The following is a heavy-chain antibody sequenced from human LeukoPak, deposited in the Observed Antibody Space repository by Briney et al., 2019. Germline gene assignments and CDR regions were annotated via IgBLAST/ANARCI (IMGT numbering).Heavy chain of an antibody. J-gene: IGHJ4*02. V-gene: IGHV3-30*01. CDR3: ARGDDSSGYYYHFDY. Sequence: GGSLRLSCAASGFTFSSYAMHWVRQAPGKGLEWVAVISYDGSNKYYADSVKGRFTISRGNSKNTLYLQMNSLRAEDTAVYYCARGDDSSGYYYHFDYWGQGTLVTVSS. CDR2: ISYDGSNK. D-gene: IGHD3-22*01. CDR1: GFTFSSYA.